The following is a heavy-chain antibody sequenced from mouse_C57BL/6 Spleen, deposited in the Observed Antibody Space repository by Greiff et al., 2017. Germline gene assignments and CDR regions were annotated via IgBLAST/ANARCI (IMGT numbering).Heavy chain of an antibody. CDR2: INPYNGGT. CDR3: ARGPYSNPFYAMDY. CDR1: GYTFTDYY. J-gene: IGHJ4*01. Sequence: EVKLMESGPVLVKPGASVKMSCKASGYTFTDYYMNWVKQSHGKSLEWIGVINPYNGGTSYNQKFKGKATLTVDKSSSTAYMELNSLTSEDSAVYYCARGPYSNPFYAMDYWGQGTSVTVSS. D-gene: IGHD2-5*01. V-gene: IGHV1-19*01.